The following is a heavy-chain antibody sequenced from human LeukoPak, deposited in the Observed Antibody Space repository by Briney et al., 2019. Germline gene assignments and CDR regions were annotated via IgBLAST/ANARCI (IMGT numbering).Heavy chain of an antibody. J-gene: IGHJ4*02. Sequence: GGSLRLSCAASGFTFSSYGMHWVRQAPGKGLEWVAVISYDGSNKYYADSVKGRFTISRDNSKNTLYLQMNSLRAEDTAVYYCAMDRLRKVQQQFDYWGQGTLVTVSS. CDR1: GFTFSSYG. CDR3: AMDRLRKVQQQFDY. D-gene: IGHD2-21*01. V-gene: IGHV3-30*03. CDR2: ISYDGSNK.